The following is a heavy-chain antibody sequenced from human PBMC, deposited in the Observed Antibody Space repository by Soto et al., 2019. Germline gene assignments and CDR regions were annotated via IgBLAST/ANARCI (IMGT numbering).Heavy chain of an antibody. CDR1: GGSVTSGPYY. J-gene: IGHJ5*01. V-gene: IGHV4-61*01. CDR3: ARDLEYSSAWYDS. CDR2: IYNSDST. D-gene: IGHD6-19*01. Sequence: SETLSLTCSVSGGSVTSGPYYWTWIRQPPGKGLEWIGYIYNSDSTNYNPSLKSRVTISVDTSKTQFSLKLSSVTAADTAVYYCARDLEYSSAWYDSWGQGTLVTVSS.